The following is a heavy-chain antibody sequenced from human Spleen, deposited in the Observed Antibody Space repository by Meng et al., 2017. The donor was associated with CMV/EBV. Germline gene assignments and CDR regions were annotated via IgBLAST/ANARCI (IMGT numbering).Heavy chain of an antibody. CDR1: GYNCNSHD. J-gene: IGHJ4*01. CDR3: ARRGFSTGWYPFDY. Sequence: KASGYNCNSHDINWVRQAPGHGLEWMGWMDPSSGKTGYAQKFQGRVTITWSTSIATAYMELTRLTSEDTAFYYCARRGFSTGWYPFDYWGHGTLVTVSS. CDR2: MDPSSGKT. D-gene: IGHD2-2*01. V-gene: IGHV1-8*03.